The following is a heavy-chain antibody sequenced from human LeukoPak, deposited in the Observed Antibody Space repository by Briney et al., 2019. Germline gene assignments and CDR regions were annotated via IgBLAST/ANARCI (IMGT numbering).Heavy chain of an antibody. CDR1: GYTFTSYG. V-gene: IGHV1-18*01. D-gene: IGHD1-7*01. Sequence: VASVKVSCKASGYTFTSYGISWVRQAPGQGLEWMGWISAYNGNTNYAQKLQGRVTMTTDTSTSTAYMELRSLRSDDTAVYYCARVGVRGYNWNYGNWFDPWGQGTLVTVSS. J-gene: IGHJ5*02. CDR2: ISAYNGNT. CDR3: ARVGVRGYNWNYGNWFDP.